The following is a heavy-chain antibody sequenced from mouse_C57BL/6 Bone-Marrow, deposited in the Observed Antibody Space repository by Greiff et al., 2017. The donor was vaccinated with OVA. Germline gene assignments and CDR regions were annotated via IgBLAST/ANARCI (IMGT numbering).Heavy chain of an antibody. J-gene: IGHJ2*01. Sequence: QVQLQQSDAELVKPGASVKISCKASGYTFTDYTIHWMKQRPEQGLEWIGYIYPRDGSTKYNEKFKGKATLTADKSSSTAYMQLNSLTSEYSAVYFWAEIGDYYCSSNYFDDWGQGTTLTVSS. CDR2: IYPRDGST. CDR1: GYTFTDYT. D-gene: IGHD1-1*01. CDR3: AEIGDYYCSSNYFDD. V-gene: IGHV1-78*01.